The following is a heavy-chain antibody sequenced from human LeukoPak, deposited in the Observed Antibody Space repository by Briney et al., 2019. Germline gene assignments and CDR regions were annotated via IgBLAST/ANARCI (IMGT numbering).Heavy chain of an antibody. J-gene: IGHJ6*02. CDR3: ARGYYDSSGYYLGPYYYGMDV. CDR2: INPSGGST. CDR1: GYTFTSYY. Sequence: ASVKVSCKASGYTFTSYYMHWVRQAPGQGLELMGIINPSGGSTSYAQKFQGRVTMTRDTSTSTVYMELSSLRSEDTAVYYCARGYYDSSGYYLGPYYYGMDVWGQGTTVTVSS. V-gene: IGHV1-46*01. D-gene: IGHD3-22*01.